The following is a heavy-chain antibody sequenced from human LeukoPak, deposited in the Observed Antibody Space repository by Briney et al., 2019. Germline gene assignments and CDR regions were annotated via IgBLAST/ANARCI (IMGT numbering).Heavy chain of an antibody. D-gene: IGHD3-22*01. CDR2: ISRRSSYI. J-gene: IGHJ3*02. CDR3: ASDYYGSVPPAAFDI. Sequence: PGGSLRLSCAASGFTFSSYGMNWVRQAPGKGLEWVSSISRRSSYIHYADSVKGRSTVSRDNAKNSLFLQMNSLTAEDTAIYYCASDYYGSVPPAAFDIWGQGTMVTVSS. CDR1: GFTFSSYG. V-gene: IGHV3-21*03.